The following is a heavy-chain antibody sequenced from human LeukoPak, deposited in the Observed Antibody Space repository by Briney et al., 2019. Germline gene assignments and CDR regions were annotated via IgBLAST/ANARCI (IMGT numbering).Heavy chain of an antibody. Sequence: SSQTLSRTCTVSGGSITSGGYYWSWIRQHPGKGLEWIGYIYYSGNTYNNPSLKSRVTISIDTSKNQFSLKLNSVTAADTAVYYCARDVPKKAPYSVDVWGQGTAVIVSS. CDR2: IYYSGNT. V-gene: IGHV4-31*03. D-gene: IGHD2-2*01. J-gene: IGHJ6*02. CDR3: ARDVPKKAPYSVDV. CDR1: GGSITSGGYY.